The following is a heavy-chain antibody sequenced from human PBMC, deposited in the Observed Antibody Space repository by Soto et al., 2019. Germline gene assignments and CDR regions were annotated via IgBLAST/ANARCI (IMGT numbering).Heavy chain of an antibody. CDR1: GFSFSSFA. Sequence: GGLRLSCEASGFSFSSFAMNWVRQAPGRGLEWVSYISDDGASIYYADSLKGRFTISRDNAKNSLSLQMNNLRAEDTAVYYCARENSVQAWLHHFDHWGLGTLVTVSS. V-gene: IGHV3-48*03. D-gene: IGHD5-18*01. CDR3: ARENSVQAWLHHFDH. J-gene: IGHJ4*02. CDR2: ISDDGASI.